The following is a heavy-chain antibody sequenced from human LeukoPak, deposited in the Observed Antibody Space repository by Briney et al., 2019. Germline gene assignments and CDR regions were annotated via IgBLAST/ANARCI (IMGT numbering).Heavy chain of an antibody. D-gene: IGHD2-21*02. V-gene: IGHV4-39*01. CDR1: GGSISSSSYY. Sequence: PSETLSLTCTVSGGSISSSSYYWGWIRQPPGKGLEWIGSIFYSGSTYYNPSLKSRVTISVDTSKKQFSLKLSSVTAADTAVYYCARQARCGGGCTFHFDFWGQGTLVTVSS. CDR3: ARQARCGGGCTFHFDF. CDR2: IFYSGST. J-gene: IGHJ4*02.